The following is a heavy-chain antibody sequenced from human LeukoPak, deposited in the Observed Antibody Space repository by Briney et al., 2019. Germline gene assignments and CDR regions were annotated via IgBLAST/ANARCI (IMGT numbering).Heavy chain of an antibody. V-gene: IGHV4-61*02. CDR3: ARDWVRTGDNWFDP. D-gene: IGHD3/OR15-3a*01. CDR2: IYTSGST. CDR1: GGSISSGSYY. Sequence: SETLSLTCTVSGGSISSGSYYWSWIRQPAGKGLEGIGRIYTSGSTNYNPSLKSRVTISVDTSKNQFSLKLNSVTAADTAVYYCARDWVRTGDNWFDPWGQGTLVTVSS. J-gene: IGHJ5*02.